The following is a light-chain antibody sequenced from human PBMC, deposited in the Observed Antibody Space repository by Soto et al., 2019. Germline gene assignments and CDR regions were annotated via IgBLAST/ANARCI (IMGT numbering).Light chain of an antibody. J-gene: IGLJ2*01. Sequence: SYELTQSPSVSVAPRQTARITCGGNDIRSKSVHWYQQKPGQAPVLVVYDDVDRPSGIPDRFSGSNSGNTATLTISGVEAGDEADYYCQVWDYTNDHVVFGGGTKLTVL. CDR2: DDV. V-gene: IGLV3-21*02. CDR3: QVWDYTNDHVV. CDR1: DIRSKS.